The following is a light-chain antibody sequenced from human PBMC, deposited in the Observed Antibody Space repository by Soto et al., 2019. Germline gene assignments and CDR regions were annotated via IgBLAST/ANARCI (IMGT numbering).Light chain of an antibody. CDR1: QTISAGY. V-gene: IGKV3-20*01. CDR3: QQYCNSPWT. J-gene: IGKJ1*01. CDR2: GAS. Sequence: EVVLTQSPDTLSLSPGERATLSCRASQTISAGYLAWYKQKPGQAPRLLIYGASTRATGIPDRFRGSGSGADFTLTISRLAPEDFAVYYCQQYCNSPWTFGQGTTVEIK.